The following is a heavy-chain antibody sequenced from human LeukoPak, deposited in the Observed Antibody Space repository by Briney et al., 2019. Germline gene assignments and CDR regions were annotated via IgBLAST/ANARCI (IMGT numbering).Heavy chain of an antibody. CDR1: GYSISSGYY. J-gene: IGHJ4*02. CDR2: IYHSGST. CDR3: ARSGLVLGATTVQTPDADFDY. Sequence: SETLSLTCTVSGYSISSGYYWGWIRQPPGKGLEWIGSIYHSGSTYYNPSLKSRVTISVDTSKNQFSLKLSSVTAADTAVYYCARSGLVLGATTVQTPDADFDYWGQGTLVTVSS. V-gene: IGHV4-38-2*02. D-gene: IGHD5-24*01.